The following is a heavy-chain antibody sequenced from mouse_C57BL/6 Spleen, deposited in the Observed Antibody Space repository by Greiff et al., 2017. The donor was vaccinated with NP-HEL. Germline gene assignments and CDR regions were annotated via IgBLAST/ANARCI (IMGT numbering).Heavy chain of an antibody. Sequence: EVQLQESGPGMVKPSQSLSLTCTVTGYSITSGYDWHWIRHFPGNKLEWMGYISYSGSTNYNPSLKSRISITHDTSKNHFFLKLNSVTTEDTATYYCARDNDYPFAYWGQGTLVTVSA. V-gene: IGHV3-1*01. CDR2: ISYSGST. CDR1: GYSITSGYD. J-gene: IGHJ3*01. D-gene: IGHD2-4*01. CDR3: ARDNDYPFAY.